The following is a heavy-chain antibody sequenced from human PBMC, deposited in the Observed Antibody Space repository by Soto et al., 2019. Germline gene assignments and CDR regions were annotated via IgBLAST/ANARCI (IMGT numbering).Heavy chain of an antibody. Sequence: PGGSLRLSCAASGFTFSDHYMDWVRQAPGKGLEWVGRTRNKANSYTTEYAASVKGRFTIPRDDSKNSLYLQMNSLKTEDTAVYYCARRFREYYFDYWGQGTLVTVSS. CDR1: GFTFSDHY. CDR2: TRNKANSYTT. J-gene: IGHJ4*02. V-gene: IGHV3-72*01. CDR3: ARRFREYYFDY. D-gene: IGHD3-10*01.